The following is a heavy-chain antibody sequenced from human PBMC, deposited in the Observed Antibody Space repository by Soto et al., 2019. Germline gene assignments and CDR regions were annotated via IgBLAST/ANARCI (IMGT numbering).Heavy chain of an antibody. CDR1: GFTFSTYA. Sequence: GGSLRLSCVASGFTFSTYAMSWVRQAPGKGLEWVSALTPSGGETYYADSVKGRFTISRDNSMNALYLQMNSLRIEHTAVYYCAHPRGYGVFDAYDIWGQGTMVTVSS. J-gene: IGHJ3*02. CDR2: LTPSGGET. D-gene: IGHD4-17*01. CDR3: AHPRGYGVFDAYDI. V-gene: IGHV3-23*01.